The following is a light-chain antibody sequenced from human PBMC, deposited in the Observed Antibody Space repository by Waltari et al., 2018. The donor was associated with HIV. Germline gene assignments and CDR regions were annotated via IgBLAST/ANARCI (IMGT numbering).Light chain of an antibody. CDR3: QQYDTYPLT. Sequence: DIQLTQSPLFLSASSVARITITWRAAQGIGSSLAWYQAKPGRAPKLLVYSASILQAGVQVRFGGSGSGTEFTLTVSSLQPEDFAAYYCQQYDTYPLTFGGGTKVEIK. J-gene: IGKJ4*01. CDR2: SAS. V-gene: IGKV1-9*01. CDR1: QGIGSS.